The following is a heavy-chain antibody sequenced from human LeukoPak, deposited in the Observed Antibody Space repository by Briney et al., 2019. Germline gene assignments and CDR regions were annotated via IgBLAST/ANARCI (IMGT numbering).Heavy chain of an antibody. Sequence: ASVKVSCKASGYTFTSYDIDWVRQATGQGLEWMGWMNPNSGNTGYAQKFQGRVTMTRNTSISTAYMELSSLRSEDTAVYYCARVEYSSGWTYYFDYWGQGTLVTVPS. CDR1: GYTFTSYD. CDR2: MNPNSGNT. J-gene: IGHJ4*02. CDR3: ARVEYSSGWTYYFDY. D-gene: IGHD6-19*01. V-gene: IGHV1-8*01.